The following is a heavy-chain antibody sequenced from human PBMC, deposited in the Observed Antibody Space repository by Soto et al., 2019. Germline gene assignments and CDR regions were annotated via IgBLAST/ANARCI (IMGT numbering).Heavy chain of an antibody. CDR2: ISWNAGSI. V-gene: IGHV3-9*01. J-gene: IGHJ3*02. CDR3: AKAYYGSGSPHAFDI. CDR1: GFTFDDYV. Sequence: EVQLVESGGGLVQPGRSLRLSCAASGFTFDDYVMHWVRQAPGRGLEWVSGISWNAGSIVYADSVKGRFTISRDNAKNSLFLQMNSLRAEDTALYFCAKAYYGSGSPHAFDIWGQGTMVTVSS. D-gene: IGHD3-10*01.